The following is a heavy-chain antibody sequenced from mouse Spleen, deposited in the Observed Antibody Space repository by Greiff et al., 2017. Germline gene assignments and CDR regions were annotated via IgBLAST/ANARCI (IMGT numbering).Heavy chain of an antibody. D-gene: IGHD2-1*01. J-gene: IGHJ4*01. Sequence: DVQLVESGGGLVKPGGSLKLSCAASGFTFSDYGMAWVRQAPGQGPEWVAFISTLAYSIYYADTVTGRFTLSRENAKNTLYLEMSSLRSEDTAMYYCAKQNDGNYEGYAMDYWGQGTSVTVSS. CDR2: ISTLAYSI. V-gene: IGHV5-15*01. CDR1: GFTFSDYG. CDR3: AKQNDGNYEGYAMDY.